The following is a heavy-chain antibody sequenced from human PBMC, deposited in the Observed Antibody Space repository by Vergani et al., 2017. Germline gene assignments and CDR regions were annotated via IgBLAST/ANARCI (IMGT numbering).Heavy chain of an antibody. Sequence: QVQLVQSGAEVKKPGASVKVSCKASGYTFTGYYMHWVRQAPGQGLEWMGWINPNSGGTNYAQKFQGRVTMTRDTSISTAYMGLSRLRSDDTAVYYCARGDRETDTQRDYYYYYMDVWGKGTTVTVSS. V-gene: IGHV1-2*02. CDR1: GYTFTGYY. D-gene: IGHD2-2*02. CDR2: INPNSGGT. CDR3: ARGDRETDTQRDYYYYYMDV. J-gene: IGHJ6*03.